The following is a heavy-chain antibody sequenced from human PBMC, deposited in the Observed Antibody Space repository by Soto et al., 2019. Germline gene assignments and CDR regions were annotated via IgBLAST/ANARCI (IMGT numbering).Heavy chain of an antibody. V-gene: IGHV4-34*02. CDR1: GGSFGGYY. CDR2: INDRGSV. D-gene: IGHD3-3*01. J-gene: IGHJ2*01. CDR3: ARESHDGWTGPPWVWYFDL. Sequence: QLQQWGAGPLRPLETLSLTCGVSGGSFGGYYWAWIRQSPEKGLEWIGEINDRGSVNYNPSLRSRVRISVDTSKSHYSLTLRSMTAADTAIYYCARESHDGWTGPPWVWYFDLWGRGTLVTVSS.